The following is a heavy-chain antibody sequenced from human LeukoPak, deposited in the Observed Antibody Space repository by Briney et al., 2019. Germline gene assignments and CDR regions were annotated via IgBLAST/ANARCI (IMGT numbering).Heavy chain of an antibody. CDR2: ISGSGGST. Sequence: PGGSLRLSCAASGFTFSSYAMTWVRQAPGKGLEWVSAISGSGGSTYYADSVKGRFTMSRDNSRSALHLQMNSLRAEDTAVYYCAKEAVAGSNFDYWGQGTLVTVSS. D-gene: IGHD6-19*01. CDR3: AKEAVAGSNFDY. V-gene: IGHV3-23*01. CDR1: GFTFSSYA. J-gene: IGHJ4*02.